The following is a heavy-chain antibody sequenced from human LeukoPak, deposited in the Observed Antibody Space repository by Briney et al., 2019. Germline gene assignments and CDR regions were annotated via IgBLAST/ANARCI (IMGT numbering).Heavy chain of an antibody. V-gene: IGHV3-33*01. CDR1: GFTFSSYG. CDR3: ARSSSSWYFDYFDY. CDR2: IWYDGSNK. J-gene: IGHJ4*02. Sequence: GRSLRLSCAASGFTFSSYGMHWVRQAPGKGLEWVAVIWYDGSNKYYADSVKGRFTISRDNSKNTLYLQMNSLRAEDTAVYHCARSSSSWYFDYFDYWGQGTLVTVSS. D-gene: IGHD6-13*01.